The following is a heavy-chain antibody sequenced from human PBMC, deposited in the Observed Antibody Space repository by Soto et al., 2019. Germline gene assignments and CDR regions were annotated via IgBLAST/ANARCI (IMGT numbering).Heavy chain of an antibody. CDR1: GFTFSSYA. CDR2: ISGSGGST. Sequence: GGSLRLSCAASGFTFSSYAMSWVRQAPGKGLEWVSAISGSGGSTYYADSVKGRFTISRDNSKNTLYLQMNSLRAEDTAVYYCAKDAPWFGELLGAFDIWGQAIMVTVSS. D-gene: IGHD3-10*01. CDR3: AKDAPWFGELLGAFDI. J-gene: IGHJ3*02. V-gene: IGHV3-23*01.